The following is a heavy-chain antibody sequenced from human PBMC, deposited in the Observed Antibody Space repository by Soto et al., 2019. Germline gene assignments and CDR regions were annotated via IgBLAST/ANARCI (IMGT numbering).Heavy chain of an antibody. Sequence: ASVKVSCKASGYTFTIYYMHWVRQAPGQGLEWMGIINPSGGSTSYAQKFQGRVTMTRDTSTSTVYMELSSLRSEDTAVYYCARDGAAGRVVWHYYYGMDVWGQGTTVTVSS. CDR1: GYTFTIYY. V-gene: IGHV1-46*01. D-gene: IGHD6-13*01. J-gene: IGHJ6*02. CDR2: INPSGGST. CDR3: ARDGAAGRVVWHYYYGMDV.